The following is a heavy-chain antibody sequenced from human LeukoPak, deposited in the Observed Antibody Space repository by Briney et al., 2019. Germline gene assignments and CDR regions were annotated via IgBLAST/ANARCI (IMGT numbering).Heavy chain of an antibody. CDR3: ARVEPSGAAGDY. Sequence: PSETLSLTCDVSGGSIDSTNWWNWVRQPPGKGLEWIGEIHHDGRINYNPSLKSRVTLSVDKSKNQFSLKLSSVTAADTAVYYCARVEPSGAAGDYWGQGTLVTVSS. D-gene: IGHD1-26*01. CDR2: IHHDGRI. V-gene: IGHV4/OR15-8*01. CDR1: GGSIDSTNW. J-gene: IGHJ4*02.